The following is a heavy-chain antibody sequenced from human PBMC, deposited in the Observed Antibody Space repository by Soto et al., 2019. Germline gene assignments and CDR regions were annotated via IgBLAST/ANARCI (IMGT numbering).Heavy chain of an antibody. CDR1: GFTFSNAW. J-gene: IGHJ6*02. CDR2: IKSKTDGGTT. V-gene: IGHV3-15*07. CDR3: TTDREYNWNWADYYGMDV. D-gene: IGHD1-7*01. Sequence: GGSLRLSCAASGFTFSNAWMNWVRQAPWKGLEWVGRIKSKTDGGTTDYAAPVKGRFTISRDDSKNTLYLQMNSLKTEDTAVYYCTTDREYNWNWADYYGMDVWGQGTTVTVSS.